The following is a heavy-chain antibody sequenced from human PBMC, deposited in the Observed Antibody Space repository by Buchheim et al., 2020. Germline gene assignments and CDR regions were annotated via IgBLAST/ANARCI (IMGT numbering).Heavy chain of an antibody. CDR2: IKQDGSEK. J-gene: IGHJ6*02. V-gene: IGHV3-7*01. D-gene: IGHD6-6*01. CDR3: ASSKGIAARDYYYYGMDV. CDR1: GFTFSSYW. Sequence: EVQLVESGGGLVQPGGSLRLSCAASGFTFSSYWMSWVRQAPGKGLEWVANIKQDGSEKYYVDSVKGRFTISRDNAKNSLYLQMNSLRAEDTAVYYCASSKGIAARDYYYYGMDVWGQGTT.